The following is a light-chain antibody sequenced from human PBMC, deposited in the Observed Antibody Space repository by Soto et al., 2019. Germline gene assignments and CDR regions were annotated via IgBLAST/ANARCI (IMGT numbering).Light chain of an antibody. J-gene: IGLJ1*01. Sequence: QSALTQPASVSGSAGQTITIPCTGTSRDIGTYDYVSWNQQHPGKAPKLLISEVSNRPSGVSRRFSGSKSGNTASLTISGLQAEDEADYYCFSYTSSRTYVFGSGTKV. CDR2: EVS. CDR1: SRDIGTYDY. CDR3: FSYTSSRTYV. V-gene: IGLV2-14*01.